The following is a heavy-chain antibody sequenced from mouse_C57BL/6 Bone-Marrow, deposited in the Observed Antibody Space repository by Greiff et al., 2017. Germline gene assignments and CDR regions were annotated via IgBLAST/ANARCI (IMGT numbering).Heavy chain of an antibody. V-gene: IGHV1-64*01. Sequence: VQLQQPGAELVKPGASVKLSCKASGYTFTSYWMHWVKQRPGQGLEWIGMIHPNSGSTNYNEKFKSKATLTVAKSSSTAYMQLSSLTAEDSAVYSGARSTTAWGFYYWGQGTLVTVSA. CDR3: ARSTTAWGFYY. J-gene: IGHJ3*01. CDR1: GYTFTSYW. D-gene: IGHD1-2*01. CDR2: IHPNSGST.